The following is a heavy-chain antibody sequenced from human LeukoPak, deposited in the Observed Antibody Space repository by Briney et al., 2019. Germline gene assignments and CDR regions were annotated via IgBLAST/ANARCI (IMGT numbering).Heavy chain of an antibody. Sequence: PGESLKISCQASGYSFTSYWIGWVRQMPGKGLEWMGIIYPGDSDTKYSPSFQGQVTISADKSISTAYLQRSSLKASDTAMYCCARSERGFILDLAIYWGQGTLVTVSS. CDR3: ARSERGFILDLAIY. CDR1: GYSFTSYW. CDR2: IYPGDSDT. J-gene: IGHJ4*02. D-gene: IGHD3-16*01. V-gene: IGHV5-51*01.